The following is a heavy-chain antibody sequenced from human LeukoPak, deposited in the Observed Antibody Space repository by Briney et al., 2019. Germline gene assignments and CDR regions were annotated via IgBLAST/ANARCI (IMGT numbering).Heavy chain of an antibody. CDR1: GFNFSSYA. D-gene: IGHD3-16*01. Sequence: GGSLRLSCAASGFNFSSYAMHWVRQAPGKGLEWVAVISYDGNNKYYADSVEGRFTISRDNSKNTLYLQMNSLRAEDTAVYYCARDRFGHRRGHHYYGMDVWGQGTTVTVSS. CDR3: ARDRFGHRRGHHYYGMDV. CDR2: ISYDGNNK. J-gene: IGHJ6*02. V-gene: IGHV3-30-3*01.